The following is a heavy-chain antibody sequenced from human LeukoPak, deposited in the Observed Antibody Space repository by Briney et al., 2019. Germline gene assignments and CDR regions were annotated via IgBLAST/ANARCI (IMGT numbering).Heavy chain of an antibody. V-gene: IGHV3-23*01. Sequence: PGGSLRLACAASGFRFSSYAMSWVRQAPGKGLEWVSAISGSGVSTYYADSVKGRFTVSRDNSKNTLYLQMSSLRAEDTAVYYCARSSTGTDAFFDYWGQGTLVTVSS. CDR3: ARSSTGTDAFFDY. CDR1: GFRFSSYA. D-gene: IGHD1-1*01. J-gene: IGHJ4*02. CDR2: ISGSGVST.